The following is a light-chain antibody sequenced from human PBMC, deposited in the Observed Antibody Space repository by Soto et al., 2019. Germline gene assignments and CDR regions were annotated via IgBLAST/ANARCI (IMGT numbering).Light chain of an antibody. V-gene: IGKV1-39*01. CDR1: PSISSY. CDR3: QQSYSTPLT. CDR2: AAS. J-gene: IGKJ4*01. Sequence: DIQMTQSPSSLSASVXDQVTLTCRASPSISSYLNWYQQKPGKAPKLLIYAASSLQSGAPSRFSGSGSGTDFTLTISSLQPEDFATYYCQQSYSTPLTFGGGTKVDIK.